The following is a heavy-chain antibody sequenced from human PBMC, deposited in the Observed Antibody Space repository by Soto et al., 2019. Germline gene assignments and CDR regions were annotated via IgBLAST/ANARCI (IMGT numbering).Heavy chain of an antibody. CDR1: GGSISSGGYS. CDR3: ARAGYYDSSGCDV. D-gene: IGHD3-22*01. CDR2: IYHSGST. J-gene: IGHJ6*02. Sequence: SETLSLTCAVSGGSISSGGYSWSWIRQPPGKGLEWIGYIYHSGSTYYNPSLKSRVTISVDRSKNQFSLKLSSVTAADTAVYYCARAGYYDSSGCDVWGQGTTVTVSS. V-gene: IGHV4-30-2*01.